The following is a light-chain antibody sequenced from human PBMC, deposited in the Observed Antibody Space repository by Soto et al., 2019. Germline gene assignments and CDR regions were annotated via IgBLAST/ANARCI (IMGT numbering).Light chain of an antibody. CDR3: QQRSHWPWT. V-gene: IGKV3-11*01. Sequence: EIVLTQSPATLSLSPGERATLSCRASQSVSSYLAWYQQTPGQAPRLLIYDASNRATGIPARFSGSGSGTDFTLTISSLEPEVFAVYYCQQRSHWPWTFGQGTK. J-gene: IGKJ1*01. CDR2: DAS. CDR1: QSVSSY.